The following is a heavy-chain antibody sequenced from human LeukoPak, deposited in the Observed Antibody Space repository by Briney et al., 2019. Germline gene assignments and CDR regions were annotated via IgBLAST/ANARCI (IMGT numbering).Heavy chain of an antibody. CDR2: IYYSGST. CDR3: ARDRGYSDY. Sequence: SETLSLTCTVSGGSISSYYWSWIRQPPGKGLEWIGCIYYSGSTNYNPSLKSRVTISVDTSKSQFSLKLSSVTAADTAVYYCARDRGYSDYWGQGTLVTVSS. V-gene: IGHV4-59*01. CDR1: GGSISSYY. J-gene: IGHJ4*02.